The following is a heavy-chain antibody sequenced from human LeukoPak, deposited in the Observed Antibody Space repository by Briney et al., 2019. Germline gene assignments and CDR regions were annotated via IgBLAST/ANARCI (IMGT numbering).Heavy chain of an antibody. CDR1: GGTFSSYA. CDR3: AREASSGWYGLGPRYYFDY. Sequence: ASVKVSCKASGGTFSSYAISWVRQAPGQGLEWMGRIIPIFGTANYAQTFQGRVTITTDESTSTAYMELSSLRSEDTAVYYCAREASSGWYGLGPRYYFDYWGQGTLVTVSS. V-gene: IGHV1-69*05. D-gene: IGHD6-19*01. CDR2: IIPIFGTA. J-gene: IGHJ4*02.